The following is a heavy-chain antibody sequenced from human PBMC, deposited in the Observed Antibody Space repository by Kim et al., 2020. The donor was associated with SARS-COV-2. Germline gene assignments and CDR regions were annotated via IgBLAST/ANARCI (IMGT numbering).Heavy chain of an antibody. J-gene: IGHJ4*02. CDR2: IRSDGGST. D-gene: IGHD6-19*01. CDR1: GFTFSDFT. Sequence: GGSLRLSCAASGFTFSDFTMHWVRQAPGKGLEFVSGIRSDGGSTHYANSVKGRFIVSRDNSKNILSLQMGSLKSEDMAIYYCAREGYSSGRAPALDSWGQGTLVTVSS. CDR3: AREGYSSGRAPALDS. V-gene: IGHV3-64*01.